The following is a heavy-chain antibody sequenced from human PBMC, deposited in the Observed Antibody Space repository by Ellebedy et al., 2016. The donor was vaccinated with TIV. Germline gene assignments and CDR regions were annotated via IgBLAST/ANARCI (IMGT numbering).Heavy chain of an antibody. CDR2: INPNSGDT. CDR3: ARAYYYDSIAYYFDS. Sequence: ASVKVSCKTSGYSFTAYFLHWVRQAPGQGLEWMGRINPNSGDTPYAQKFLGRVTLTRDTSISTAYMGLSRLRSDDTAIYYCARAYYYDSIAYYFDSWGQGTLVTVSS. V-gene: IGHV1-2*06. CDR1: GYSFTAYF. D-gene: IGHD3-22*01. J-gene: IGHJ4*02.